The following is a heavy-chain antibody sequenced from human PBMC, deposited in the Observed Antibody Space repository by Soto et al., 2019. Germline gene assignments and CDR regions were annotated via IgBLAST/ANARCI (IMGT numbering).Heavy chain of an antibody. Sequence: SSETLSLTCAVSGGSISSGGYSWSWIRQPPGKGLEWIGYIYHSGSTYYNPSLKSRVTISVDRSKNQFSLKLSSVTAADTAVYYCAGENRSRQGGAMDVWGQGTTVTVSS. CDR2: IYHSGST. D-gene: IGHD3-16*01. CDR3: AGENRSRQGGAMDV. CDR1: GGSISSGGYS. J-gene: IGHJ6*02. V-gene: IGHV4-30-2*01.